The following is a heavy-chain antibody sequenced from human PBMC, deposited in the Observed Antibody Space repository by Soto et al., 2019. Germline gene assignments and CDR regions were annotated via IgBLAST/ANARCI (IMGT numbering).Heavy chain of an antibody. J-gene: IGHJ3*02. CDR3: ASWGHMDDAFDI. Sequence: GASVKVSCKASVYTFTSYAMHWVRQAPGQRLEWMGWINAGNGNTKYSQKFQGRVTITRDTSASTAYMELSSLRSEDTAVYYCASWGHMDDAFDIWGQGTMVTVSS. CDR1: VYTFTSYA. D-gene: IGHD7-27*01. V-gene: IGHV1-3*01. CDR2: INAGNGNT.